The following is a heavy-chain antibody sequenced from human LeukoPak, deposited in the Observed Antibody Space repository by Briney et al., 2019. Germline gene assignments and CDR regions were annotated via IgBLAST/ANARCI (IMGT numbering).Heavy chain of an antibody. D-gene: IGHD3-10*01. Sequence: PGGSLRLSCAASGFTFSSYWMSWVRQAPGKGLEWVANIKQDGSEKYYVDSVKGRFAISRDNAKNSLYLQMNSLRAEDTAVYYCARVRYYGAFDIWGQGTMVTVSS. CDR2: IKQDGSEK. CDR1: GFTFSSYW. CDR3: ARVRYYGAFDI. J-gene: IGHJ3*02. V-gene: IGHV3-7*01.